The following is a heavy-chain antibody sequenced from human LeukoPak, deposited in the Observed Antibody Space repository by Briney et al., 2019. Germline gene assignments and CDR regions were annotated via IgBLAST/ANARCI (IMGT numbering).Heavy chain of an antibody. CDR1: GYTFTSYY. CDR2: INPSGGST. D-gene: IGHD1-26*01. J-gene: IGHJ4*02. Sequence: ASVKVSCKAPGYTFTSYYMHWVRQAPGQGLEWMGIINPSGGSTSYAQKFQGRVTMTRDTSISTAYMELSRLRSDDTAVYYCARDTSGSYFDYWGQGTLVTVSS. CDR3: ARDTSGSYFDY. V-gene: IGHV1-46*01.